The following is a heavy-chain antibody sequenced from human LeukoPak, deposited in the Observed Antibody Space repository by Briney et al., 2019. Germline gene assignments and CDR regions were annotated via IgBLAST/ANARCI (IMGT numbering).Heavy chain of an antibody. Sequence: PGGSLRLSCAASGFTFDDYAMHWVRQAPGKGLEWVSGISWNSGSIGYADSVKGRFTISRDNAKTSLNLQMNSLRDEDTALYYCAKAPSRLAYIMDVWGQGTTVTVSS. V-gene: IGHV3-9*01. D-gene: IGHD2-21*01. J-gene: IGHJ6*02. CDR3: AKAPSRLAYIMDV. CDR1: GFTFDDYA. CDR2: ISWNSGSI.